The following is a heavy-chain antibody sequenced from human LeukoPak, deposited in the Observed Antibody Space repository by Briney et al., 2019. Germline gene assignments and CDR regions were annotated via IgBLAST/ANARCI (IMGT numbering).Heavy chain of an antibody. Sequence: GGSLRLSCAASGFTFSDYYMSWIRQAPGKGLEWVSYISSSGSTIYYADSVKGRFTISRDNAKNSLYLQMNSLRAEDTAVYYCARDRVPSRIEAAGTGWFDPWGQGTLVTVSS. CDR3: ARDRVPSRIEAAGTGWFDP. CDR2: ISSSGSTI. CDR1: GFTFSDYY. D-gene: IGHD6-13*01. J-gene: IGHJ5*02. V-gene: IGHV3-11*01.